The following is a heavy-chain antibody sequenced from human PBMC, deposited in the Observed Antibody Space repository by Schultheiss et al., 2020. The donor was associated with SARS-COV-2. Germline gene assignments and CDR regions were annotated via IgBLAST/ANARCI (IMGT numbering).Heavy chain of an antibody. J-gene: IGHJ6*02. CDR1: GGSFSGYY. V-gene: IGHV4-34*01. Sequence: SETLSLTCAVYGGSFSGYYWSWIRQPPGKGLEWIGEINHSGSTNYNPSLKSRVTISVDTSKNQFSLKLSSVTAADTAVYYCARVGFTIFGVVTNADSTYYYYGMDVWGQGTTVTVAS. D-gene: IGHD3-3*01. CDR3: ARVGFTIFGVVTNADSTYYYYGMDV. CDR2: INHSGST.